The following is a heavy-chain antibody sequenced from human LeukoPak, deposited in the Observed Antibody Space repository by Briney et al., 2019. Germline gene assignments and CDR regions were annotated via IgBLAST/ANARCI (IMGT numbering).Heavy chain of an antibody. CDR3: ARGDFNKFDY. V-gene: IGHV6-1*01. D-gene: IGHD1/OR15-1a*01. CDR2: TYYRSTWYN. CDR1: GDSVSSNSVT. J-gene: IGHJ4*02. Sequence: SQTLSLTCAISGDSVSSNSVTWNWIRQSPSRGLEWLGRTYYRSTWYNDYAVSVRGRITVNPDTSKNQFSLHLNSVTPEDTAVYYCARGDFNKFDYWGQGTLVTVSS.